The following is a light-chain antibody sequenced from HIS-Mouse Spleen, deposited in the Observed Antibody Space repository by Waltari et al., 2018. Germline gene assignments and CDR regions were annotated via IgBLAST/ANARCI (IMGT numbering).Light chain of an antibody. CDR1: NIGGQS. CDR2: DDS. V-gene: IGLV3-21*03. J-gene: IGLJ2*01. CDR3: QVWDSSSDHVV. Sequence: SYVLTQPPSASVAPGKTARITCGGHNIGGQSLHWYQPKPGQAPVLVVYDDSDRPSGIPERFSGSNSGNTATLTISRVEAGDEADYYCQVWDSSSDHVVFGGGTKLTVL.